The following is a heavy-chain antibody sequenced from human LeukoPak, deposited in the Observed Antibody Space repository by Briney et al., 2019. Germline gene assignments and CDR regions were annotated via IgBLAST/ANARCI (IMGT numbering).Heavy chain of an antibody. V-gene: IGHV3-23*01. Sequence: GGSLRLSCAASGFTFSSYAMSWVRQAPGNGLEWVSAISGSGGSTYYADSVKGRFTISRDNSKNTLYLQMNSLRAEDTAVYYCAKDRFYYYDSSGYYPGRDAFDIWGQGTMVTVSS. CDR1: GFTFSSYA. J-gene: IGHJ3*02. CDR2: ISGSGGST. CDR3: AKDRFYYYDSSGYYPGRDAFDI. D-gene: IGHD3-22*01.